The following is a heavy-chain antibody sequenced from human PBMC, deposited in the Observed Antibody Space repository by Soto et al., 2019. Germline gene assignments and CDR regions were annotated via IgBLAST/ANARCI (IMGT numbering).Heavy chain of an antibody. CDR2: VSKSDYT. Sequence: GSLRLSCAVSGFYFNNYGINWVRQPPGKGLEWVSSVSKSDYTYYSDSVKGRFTISRDNAKNSVSLQMNSLRAEDTAVYYCAREDSIIIPAVSDFWGQGTLVTVSS. CDR3: AREDSIIIPAVSDF. CDR1: GFYFNNYG. J-gene: IGHJ4*02. V-gene: IGHV3-21*01. D-gene: IGHD2-2*01.